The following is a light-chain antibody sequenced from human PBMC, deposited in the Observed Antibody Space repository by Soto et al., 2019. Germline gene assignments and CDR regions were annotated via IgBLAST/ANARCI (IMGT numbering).Light chain of an antibody. V-gene: IGKV1-39*01. CDR2: GSS. CDR3: QKSFTAPIT. J-gene: IGKJ5*01. Sequence: DMQMTQSPSSLAPSVGDRVTVTSRTSQSINNHLNWYQQKPGEAPKLLIYGSSSLHYGVPSRFSGSGSGSAFTLTISSLQPEESATYYCQKSFTAPITVGKGTRLAIK. CDR1: QSINNH.